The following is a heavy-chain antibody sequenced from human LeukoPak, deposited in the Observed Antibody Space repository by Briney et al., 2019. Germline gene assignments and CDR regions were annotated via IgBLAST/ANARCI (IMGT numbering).Heavy chain of an antibody. Sequence: PSGTLSLSCTVSGGSISIYYWNWIRQTPGKGLGWIGRIFTSGITNYNPPLTSRVSMSVDTSKHQFSLNLSSVTAADTAGYYCARESSGTYYNPLGYMDVWGKGTTVTVSS. CDR3: ARESSGTYYNPLGYMDV. D-gene: IGHD3-10*01. V-gene: IGHV4-4*07. CDR1: GGSISIYY. J-gene: IGHJ6*03. CDR2: IFTSGIT.